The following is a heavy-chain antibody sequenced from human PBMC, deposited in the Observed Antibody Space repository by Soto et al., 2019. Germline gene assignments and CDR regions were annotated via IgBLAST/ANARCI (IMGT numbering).Heavy chain of an antibody. J-gene: IGHJ1*01. CDR1: GFTFSDYY. V-gene: IGHV3-11*01. D-gene: IGHD2-2*01. CDR2: ISSSGSTI. Sequence: QVQLVESGGGFVKPGGSLRLSCAASGFTFSDYYMTWIRQAPGKGLEWVSYISSSGSTIYYADSVKGRFTISRDNAKNSLYLQMNSLRADDTAVYYCARGGYCSSTSCYPQYSQHWGQGTLVTVSS. CDR3: ARGGYCSSTSCYPQYSQH.